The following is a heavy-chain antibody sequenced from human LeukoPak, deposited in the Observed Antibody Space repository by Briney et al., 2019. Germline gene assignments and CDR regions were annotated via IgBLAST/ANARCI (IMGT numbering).Heavy chain of an antibody. V-gene: IGHV3-74*01. CDR3: AKGSNFAFDN. CDR1: GFSFSNFW. D-gene: IGHD1-1*01. J-gene: IGHJ4*02. Sequence: PGGSLRLSCAASGFSFSNFWMHWVRQAPGMGLVWVSQIIPDGTAALYADSVKGRFTISRDNAKNTLYLQMNTLRADDTAVYYCAKGSNFAFDNWGQGILVTVSS. CDR2: IIPDGTAA.